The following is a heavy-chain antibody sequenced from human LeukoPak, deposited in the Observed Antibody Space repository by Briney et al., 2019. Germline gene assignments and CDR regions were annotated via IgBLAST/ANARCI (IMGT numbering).Heavy chain of an antibody. Sequence: GGSLRLSCVASGFTFSSYSMNWVRQAPGKGLEWVSSISSSSSYLYYADSVKGRFTISRDNAKNSLYLQMNSLRAEDTAVYYCARYYYDSSGYYYVDYWGQGTLVTVSS. CDR2: ISSSSSYL. CDR3: ARYYYDSSGYYYVDY. V-gene: IGHV3-21*01. D-gene: IGHD3-22*01. CDR1: GFTFSSYS. J-gene: IGHJ4*02.